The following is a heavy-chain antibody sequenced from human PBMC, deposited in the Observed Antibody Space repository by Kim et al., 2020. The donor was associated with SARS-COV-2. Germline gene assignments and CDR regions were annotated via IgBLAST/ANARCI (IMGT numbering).Heavy chain of an antibody. J-gene: IGHJ4*02. Sequence: GGSLRLSCAASGFSFVDYAMGWVRQAPGKGLEWVSTINARRTTYYSDSVKGRFTISRDSSKNVVDLQMNSLRADDTAVYYFAKTLVEARFFDYCGQGTLV. CDR1: GFSFVDYA. V-gene: IGHV3-23*01. D-gene: IGHD6-6*01. CDR2: INARRTT. CDR3: AKTLVEARFFDY.